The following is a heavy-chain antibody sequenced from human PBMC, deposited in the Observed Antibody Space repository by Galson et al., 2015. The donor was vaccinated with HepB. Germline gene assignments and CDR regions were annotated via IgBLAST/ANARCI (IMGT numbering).Heavy chain of an antibody. CDR3: ARATNYYGSGRTGYHGMDV. Sequence: SLRLSCAASGFTFSSYWMHWVRQAPGKGLVWVSRINSDGSSTSYADSVKGRFTISRDNAKNTLYLQMNSLRAEDTAVYYCARATNYYGSGRTGYHGMDVWGQGTTVTVSS. CDR2: INSDGSST. D-gene: IGHD3-10*01. CDR1: GFTFSSYW. V-gene: IGHV3-74*01. J-gene: IGHJ6*02.